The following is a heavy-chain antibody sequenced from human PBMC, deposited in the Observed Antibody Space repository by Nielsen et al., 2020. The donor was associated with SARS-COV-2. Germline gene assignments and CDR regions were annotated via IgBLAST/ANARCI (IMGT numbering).Heavy chain of an antibody. CDR2: FDPGDAET. CDR1: GYTFSELS. Sequence: ASVKVSCKVSGYTFSELSIHWVRQAPGKGLDWMGGFDPGDAETVYAQKFQGRITMTEDTSANTAYMDLSSLETEDPAVYYCATSLVAAIFGVLDYWGPGTLVTVSS. D-gene: IGHD3-3*01. J-gene: IGHJ4*02. CDR3: ATSLVAAIFGVLDY. V-gene: IGHV1-24*01.